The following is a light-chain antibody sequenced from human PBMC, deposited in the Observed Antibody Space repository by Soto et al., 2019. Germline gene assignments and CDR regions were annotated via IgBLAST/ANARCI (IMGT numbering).Light chain of an antibody. CDR1: QSVSNSY. Sequence: EIVMTQSPATLSVSPGEGATLSCRASQSVSNSYLAWYQQKPGQAPRLLIYGASRRATGIPDRFSGSGSGTDFTLTISSLQPEDFASYYCQQGNIFPWTFGQGTKVDIK. V-gene: IGKV3D-20*02. CDR3: QQGNIFPWT. J-gene: IGKJ1*01. CDR2: GAS.